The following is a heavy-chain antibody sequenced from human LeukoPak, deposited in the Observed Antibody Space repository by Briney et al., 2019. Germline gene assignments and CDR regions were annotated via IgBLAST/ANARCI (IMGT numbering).Heavy chain of an antibody. CDR1: GGIVTTYS. J-gene: IGHJ4*02. V-gene: IGHV1-69*05. CDR3: ARGRSGTKSGGSDY. Sequence: AASVKVSCKASGGIVTTYSLTWVRQAPGQGLEWMGGSIPMFGTPNYAQKFQGRVTITTDDSTSTAYLELSSLRSEDTAVYYCARGRSGTKSGGSDYWGQGTLVTVSS. D-gene: IGHD3-10*02. CDR2: SIPMFGTP.